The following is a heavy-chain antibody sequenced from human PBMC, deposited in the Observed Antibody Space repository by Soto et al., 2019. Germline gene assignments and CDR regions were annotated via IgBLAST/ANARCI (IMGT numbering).Heavy chain of an antibody. CDR2: INPSGGST. V-gene: IGHV1-46*01. D-gene: IGHD3-22*01. J-gene: IGHJ3*02. CDR1: GYTFTSYY. CDR3: ARAYYYDSSGYYWSGAFDI. Sequence: ASVKVSCKASGYTFTSYYMHWVRQAPGQGLEWMGIINPSGGSTSYAQKFQGRVTMTRDTSTSTVYMELSSLRSEDTAVYYCARAYYYDSSGYYWSGAFDIWGQGAMVTVSS.